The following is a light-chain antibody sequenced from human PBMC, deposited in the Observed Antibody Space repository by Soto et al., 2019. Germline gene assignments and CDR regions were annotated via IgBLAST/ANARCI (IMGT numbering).Light chain of an antibody. CDR3: AAWDDSLDAYV. V-gene: IGLV1-44*01. J-gene: IGLJ1*01. CDR2: SSY. Sequence: VLTQPPSASGTPGQRVSISCSGSRSNIGTNTVNWYQQFPGTAPKLLIFSSYLRLSGVPDRFSASRSGASASLAISGLQSEDEADYYCAAWDDSLDAYVFGSGTKLTVL. CDR1: RSNIGTNT.